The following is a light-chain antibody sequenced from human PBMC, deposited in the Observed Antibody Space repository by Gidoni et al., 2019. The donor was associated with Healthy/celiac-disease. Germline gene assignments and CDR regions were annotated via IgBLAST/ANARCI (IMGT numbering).Light chain of an antibody. CDR2: AAA. CDR1: QSISNS. V-gene: IGKV1-NL1*01. CDR3: QQYYSTPQT. J-gene: IGKJ1*01. Sequence: DIQMTPSPSSLSASVGDRVTITCRARQSISNSLAWYQQKPRKAPKLLLYAAARLESGVPSRCSGSGAGTDYTLTISSLQHEDVATYYCQQYYSTPQTFGQGTKVEIK.